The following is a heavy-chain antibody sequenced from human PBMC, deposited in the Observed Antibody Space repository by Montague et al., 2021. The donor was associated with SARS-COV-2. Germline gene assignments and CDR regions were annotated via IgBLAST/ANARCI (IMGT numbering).Heavy chain of an antibody. CDR1: GYTLTELS. Sequence: LMKVSCKVSGYTLTELSMHWVRQAPGKGLEWMGGFDPEDGETIYAQKFQGRVTMTEDTSTDTAYMELSSLRSEDTAVYYCATTRDVVTARGYMDVWGKGTTVTVSS. D-gene: IGHD5-18*01. J-gene: IGHJ6*03. CDR2: FDPEDGET. V-gene: IGHV1-24*01. CDR3: ATTRDVVTARGYMDV.